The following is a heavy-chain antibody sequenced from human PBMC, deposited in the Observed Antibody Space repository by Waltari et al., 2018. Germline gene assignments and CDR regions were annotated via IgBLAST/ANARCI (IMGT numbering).Heavy chain of an antibody. Sequence: QVQLVQSGAEVKKPGASVKVSCKASGYTFTGYYMHWVRQAPGQGLEWMGWINPNSGGTNYAQKVQGRVTMTRDTSISTAYMELSRLRSDDTAVYYCARATGQWLVGDPWGQGTLVTVSS. V-gene: IGHV1-2*02. CDR1: GYTFTGYY. CDR2: INPNSGGT. CDR3: ARATGQWLVGDP. D-gene: IGHD6-19*01. J-gene: IGHJ5*02.